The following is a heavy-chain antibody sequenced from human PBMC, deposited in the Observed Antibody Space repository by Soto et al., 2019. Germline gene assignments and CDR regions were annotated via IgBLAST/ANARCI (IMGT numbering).Heavy chain of an antibody. J-gene: IGHJ6*02. CDR2: IKSKTDGGTT. CDR3: TTGSRQCPSGIAVANPFPNYYYYGMDV. CDR1: GFTFSNAW. V-gene: IGHV3-15*07. D-gene: IGHD6-19*01. Sequence: PGGSLRLSCAASGFTFSNAWMNWVRQAPGKGLEWVGRIKSKTDGGTTDYAAPVKGRFTISRDDSKNTLYLQMNSLKTEDTAVYYCTTGSRQCPSGIAVANPFPNYYYYGMDVWGQGTTVTVSS.